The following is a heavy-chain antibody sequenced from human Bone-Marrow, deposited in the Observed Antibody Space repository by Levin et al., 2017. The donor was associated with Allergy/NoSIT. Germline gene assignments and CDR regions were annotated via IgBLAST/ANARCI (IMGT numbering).Heavy chain of an antibody. Sequence: SQTLSLTCTVSGGSISSAGYHWTWIRQSPGKGLEWIGYISYRGTTYYNPSLKSRLTMPLDTSEQRFSLNLNSVTAADTAIYYCARLDGYYFDYWGQGTLVTVSS. D-gene: IGHD3-9*01. CDR3: ARLDGYYFDY. V-gene: IGHV4-31*03. CDR2: ISYRGTT. J-gene: IGHJ4*02. CDR1: GGSISSAGYH.